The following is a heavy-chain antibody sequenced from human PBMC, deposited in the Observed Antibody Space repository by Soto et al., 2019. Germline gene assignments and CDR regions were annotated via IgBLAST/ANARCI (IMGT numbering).Heavy chain of an antibody. CDR3: ARVGRLPGRAV. D-gene: IGHD1-26*01. J-gene: IGHJ6*02. CDR2: ISYDGSNK. CDR1: GFSFSSYA. V-gene: IGHV3-30-3*01. Sequence: QVQLVESGGGVVQPGRSLRLSCAASGFSFSSYAMHWVRQAPGKGLEWVALISYDGSNKYYADSVKGRFTISRDNSKNTLYLQMHSLRAEDTAVYYCARVGRLPGRAVWGQGTTVTGSS.